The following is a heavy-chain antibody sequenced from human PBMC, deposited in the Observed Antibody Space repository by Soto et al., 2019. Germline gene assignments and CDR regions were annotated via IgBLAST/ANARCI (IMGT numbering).Heavy chain of an antibody. CDR3: ARLGEGYYFDY. J-gene: IGHJ4*02. Sequence: GESLKISCKGSGYSFTSYWISWVRQMPGKGLEWMGIIDPSDSDTSYSPSFQGQVTISADKSISTAYLQWSSLKASDTAMYYCARLGEGYYFDYWGQGTLVTSPQ. D-gene: IGHD3-16*01. V-gene: IGHV5-51*01. CDR1: GYSFTSYW. CDR2: IDPSDSDT.